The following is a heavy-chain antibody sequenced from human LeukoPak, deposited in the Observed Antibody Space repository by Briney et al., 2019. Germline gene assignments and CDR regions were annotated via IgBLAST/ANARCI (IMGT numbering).Heavy chain of an antibody. V-gene: IGHV3-7*01. D-gene: IGHD3-3*01. Sequence: GGSLRLSCAASGFNFSSYWMSWVRQAPGKGLEWVANIKQDGSEKYYVDSVKGRFTISRDNAKNSLYLQMNSLRAEDTAMYYCATGGPRFLEWLLWNGFDYWGQGTLVTVSS. J-gene: IGHJ4*02. CDR3: ATGGPRFLEWLLWNGFDY. CDR1: GFNFSSYW. CDR2: IKQDGSEK.